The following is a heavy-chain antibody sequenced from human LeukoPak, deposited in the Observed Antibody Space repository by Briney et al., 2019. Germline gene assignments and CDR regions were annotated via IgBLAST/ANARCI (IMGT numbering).Heavy chain of an antibody. D-gene: IGHD6-13*01. CDR1: GGSISSYY. CDR2: IYYSGST. Sequence: SETLSLPCTVSGGSISSYYWSWIRQPPGKGLEWIGYIYYSGSTNYNPSLKSRVTISVDTSKNQFSLKLSSVTAADAAVYYCARSPSIAAAGFDYWGQGTLVTVSS. J-gene: IGHJ4*02. V-gene: IGHV4-59*08. CDR3: ARSPSIAAAGFDY.